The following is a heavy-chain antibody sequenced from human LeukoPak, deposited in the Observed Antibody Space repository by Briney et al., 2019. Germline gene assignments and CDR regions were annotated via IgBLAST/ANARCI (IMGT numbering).Heavy chain of an antibody. D-gene: IGHD3-22*01. J-gene: IGHJ5*02. CDR3: ARASRPGGDSSGYDFDP. Sequence: SETLSLTCTVSNYYVSSGFHWGWIRQSPEKGLEWIGSISYSGTTYYSPPLKSRVTISADMSKNQSSLKLTSVTAADTAVYYCARASRPGGDSSGYDFDPWGQGTLVTVSS. CDR2: ISYSGTT. V-gene: IGHV4-38-2*02. CDR1: NYYVSSGFH.